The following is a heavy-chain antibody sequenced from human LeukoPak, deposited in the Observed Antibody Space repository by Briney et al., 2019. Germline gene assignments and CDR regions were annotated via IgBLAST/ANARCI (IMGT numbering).Heavy chain of an antibody. Sequence: SETLSLTCTVSGSSINNNFWTWIRQPPGKGLEWIGHIYSTGSANYNPSLKSRVLISGDTSKNQISLKLTSVTAAYTAAYFCARHSDYYDTWGHGTLATVTA. CDR1: GSSINNNF. CDR2: IYSTGSA. J-gene: IGHJ4*01. V-gene: IGHV4-59*08. CDR3: ARHSDYYDT. D-gene: IGHD3-22*01.